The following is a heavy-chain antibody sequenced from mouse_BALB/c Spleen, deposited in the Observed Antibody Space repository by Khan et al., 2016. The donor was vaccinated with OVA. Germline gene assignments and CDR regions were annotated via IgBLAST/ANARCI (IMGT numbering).Heavy chain of an antibody. CDR1: GYSFTSYY. J-gene: IGHJ3*01. Sequence: VQLKQSGPELMKPGASVKISCKASGYSFTSYYIHWVMQSHGTSLEWIGYIDPFSGDTTYNQKFKGKASLTVDTSSSTAYIHLSNLTSEDSAVYYCTRHGQVAWFTYWGQGTLVTVSA. D-gene: IGHD1-1*02. CDR3: TRHGQVAWFTY. CDR2: IDPFSGDT. V-gene: IGHV1S135*01.